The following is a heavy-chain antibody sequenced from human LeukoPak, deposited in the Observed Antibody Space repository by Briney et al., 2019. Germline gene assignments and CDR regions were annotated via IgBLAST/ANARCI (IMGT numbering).Heavy chain of an antibody. J-gene: IGHJ4*02. CDR2: IYYSGST. Sequence: SETLSLTCAVYGGSFSSYYWSWIRQPPGKGLEWIGYIYYSGSTNYNPSLKSRVTISVDTSKNQFSLKLSSVTAADTAVYYCARDSASSYYYDSSGLFDYWGQGTLVTVSS. V-gene: IGHV4-59*01. CDR1: GGSFSSYY. CDR3: ARDSASSYYYDSSGLFDY. D-gene: IGHD3-22*01.